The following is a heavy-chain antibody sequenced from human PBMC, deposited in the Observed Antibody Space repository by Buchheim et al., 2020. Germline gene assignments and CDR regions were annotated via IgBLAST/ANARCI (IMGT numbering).Heavy chain of an antibody. V-gene: IGHV1-46*01. CDR3: AREDPPQYCSGGSCYRYYYYYGMDV. CDR2: INPSGGST. J-gene: IGHJ6*02. CDR1: GYTFTSYY. D-gene: IGHD2-15*01. Sequence: QVQLVQSGAEVKKPGASVKVSCKASGYTFTSYYMHWVRQAPGQGLEWMGIINPSGGSTSYAQKFQGRVTMPRDTSTSTAYMELSSLRSEDTAVYYCAREDPPQYCSGGSCYRYYYYYGMDVWGQGTT.